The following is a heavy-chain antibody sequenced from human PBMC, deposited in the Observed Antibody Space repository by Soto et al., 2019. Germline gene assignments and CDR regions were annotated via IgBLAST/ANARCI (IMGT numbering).Heavy chain of an antibody. CDR2: ISHDGSIR. V-gene: IGHV3-30*18. J-gene: IGHJ4*02. D-gene: IGHD6-19*01. Sequence: PGGSLRLSCVASGFTFSNFGMHWVRQAPGKGLEWVALISHDGSIRHYADSVKGRFTISRDNYKNTLFLDMSSLRGEDTAVYYCAKRMSRGWYLDSYGQGTLVTVSS. CDR3: AKRMSRGWYLDS. CDR1: GFTFSNFG.